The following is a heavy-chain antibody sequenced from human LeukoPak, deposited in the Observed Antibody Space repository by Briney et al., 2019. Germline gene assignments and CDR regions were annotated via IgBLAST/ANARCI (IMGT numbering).Heavy chain of an antibody. Sequence: SETLSLTCTVSGGSISSYYWHWIRQPPGKGLECIGYIYYSGSTNYNPSLKSRVTISVDTSKNQFSLKLSSVTAADTAVYYCARRPSGYCSGGSCYDYPFDYWGQGTLVTVSS. J-gene: IGHJ4*02. CDR2: IYYSGST. V-gene: IGHV4-59*08. CDR1: GGSISSYY. CDR3: ARRPSGYCSGGSCYDYPFDY. D-gene: IGHD2-15*01.